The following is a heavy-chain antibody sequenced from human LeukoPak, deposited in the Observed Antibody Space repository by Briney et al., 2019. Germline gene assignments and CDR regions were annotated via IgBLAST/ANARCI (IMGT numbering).Heavy chain of an antibody. V-gene: IGHV3-7*01. CDR2: IKQDGSEQ. CDR1: GFTFSNYW. Sequence: PGGSLRLSCAASGFTFSNYWMSWVRQAPGKGLEWVAIIKQDGSEQYYVDSVKGRFTISRDNAENSLYLQMNGLRAEDTAVHYCARDTSSIVGPRFDYWGQGTLVTVSS. J-gene: IGHJ4*02. CDR3: ARDTSSIVGPRFDY. D-gene: IGHD1-26*01.